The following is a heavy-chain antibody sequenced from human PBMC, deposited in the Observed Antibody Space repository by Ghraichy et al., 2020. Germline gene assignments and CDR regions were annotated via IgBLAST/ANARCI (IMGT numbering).Heavy chain of an antibody. CDR2: IYYDGSKE. CDR1: RFNFRSYA. CDR3: VRDRGGLHYFDE. Sequence: GGSLRLSCTASRFNFRSYAMHWVRQAPGKGLEWVGVIYYDGSKENYADSVKGRFTISRDNSKNTMWLQMNTLRAEDTALYYCVRDRGGLHYFDEWGQGTLVTVSS. V-gene: IGHV3-33*01. J-gene: IGHJ4*02. D-gene: IGHD3-16*01.